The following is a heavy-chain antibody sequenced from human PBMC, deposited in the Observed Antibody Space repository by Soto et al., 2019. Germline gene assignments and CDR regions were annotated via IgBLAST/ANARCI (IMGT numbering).Heavy chain of an antibody. CDR2: IWYDGSNK. CDR1: GFTFSSYG. V-gene: IGHV3-33*01. D-gene: IGHD1-26*01. Sequence: QVQLVESGGGVVQPGRSLRLSCAASGFTFSSYGMHWVRQAPGKGLEWVAVIWYDGSNKYYADSVKGRFTISRDNSKNTLYLQMNSLRAEDTAVYYCASDAFIVGVYPPLAYWGQGTLVTVSS. CDR3: ASDAFIVGVYPPLAY. J-gene: IGHJ4*02.